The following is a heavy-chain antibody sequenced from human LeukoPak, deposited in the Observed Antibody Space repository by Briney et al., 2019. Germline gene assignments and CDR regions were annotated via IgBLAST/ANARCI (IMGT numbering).Heavy chain of an antibody. CDR1: GFTFSSYS. J-gene: IGHJ6*03. Sequence: PGGSLRLSCAASGFTFSSYSMNWVRQAPGKGLEWVSSISSSSSYIYYADSVKGRFTISRDNAKNSLYLQMNSLRAEDTAVYYCARGGSHYYYMDVWGKGTTVTVSS. V-gene: IGHV3-21*01. D-gene: IGHD3-10*01. CDR3: ARGGSHYYYMDV. CDR2: ISSSSSYI.